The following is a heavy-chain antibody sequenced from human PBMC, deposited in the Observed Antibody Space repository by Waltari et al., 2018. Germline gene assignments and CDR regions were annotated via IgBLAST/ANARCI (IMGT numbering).Heavy chain of an antibody. Sequence: QLQLQESGPGLVKPSETLSLTCAVSGGSISSNYWSWIRQPPGKGLEWIGRISSSGGSTDYNPSLKSLVTIYIATYKNQFSLKLSSVRAADTAVYYFAMGLYSGGWSSRWYFDIWGPGT. CDR1: GGSISSNY. CDR2: ISSSGGST. V-gene: IGHV4-4*07. J-gene: IGHJ2*01. CDR3: AMGLYSGGWSSRWYFDI. D-gene: IGHD6-19*01.